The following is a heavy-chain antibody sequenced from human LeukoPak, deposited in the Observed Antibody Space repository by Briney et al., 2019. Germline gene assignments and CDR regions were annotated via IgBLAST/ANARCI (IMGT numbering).Heavy chain of an antibody. D-gene: IGHD2-21*02. V-gene: IGHV4-39*02. J-gene: IGHJ4*02. CDR1: GGSISSSSYY. CDR3: AREGGIVVVTATRFDY. Sequence: SETLSLTCTVSGGSISSSSYYWGWIRQPPGKGLEWIGSIYYSGSIYYNPSLKSRVTISVDTSKNQFSLKLSSVTAADTAVYYCAREGGIVVVTATRFDYWGQGTLVTVSS. CDR2: IYYSGSI.